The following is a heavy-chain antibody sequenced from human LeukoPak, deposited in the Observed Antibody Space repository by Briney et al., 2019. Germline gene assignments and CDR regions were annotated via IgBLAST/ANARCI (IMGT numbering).Heavy chain of an antibody. CDR1: GDSVSGVY. V-gene: IGHV4-59*08. D-gene: IGHD3-22*01. J-gene: IGHJ4*02. CDR2: VYYSGDT. Sequence: SETLSLTCTVSGDSVSGVYWSWIRQPPGKGLEWIGYVYYSGDTNYNPSLKSRVTMSLDTSKNQVSLRLSSVTAADTGLYYCARHHSSAYPFDYWGQGTLVTVSS. CDR3: ARHHSSAYPFDY.